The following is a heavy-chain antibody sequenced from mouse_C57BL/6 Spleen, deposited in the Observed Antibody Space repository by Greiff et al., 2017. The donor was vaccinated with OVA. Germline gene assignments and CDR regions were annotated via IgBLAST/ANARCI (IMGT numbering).Heavy chain of an antibody. CDR3: AIVVHYAMDY. V-gene: IGHV1-69*01. CDR1: GYTFTSYW. D-gene: IGHD1-1*01. Sequence: VQLQQPGAELVMPGASVKLSCKASGYTFTSYWMHWVKQRPGQGLEWIGEIDPSDSYTNYNQTFKGKSTLTVDKSSSTAYMQLSSLTSEDSAVYYCAIVVHYAMDYWGQGTSVTVSS. J-gene: IGHJ4*01. CDR2: IDPSDSYT.